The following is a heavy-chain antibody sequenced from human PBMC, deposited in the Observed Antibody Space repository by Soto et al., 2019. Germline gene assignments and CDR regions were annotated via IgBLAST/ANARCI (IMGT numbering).Heavy chain of an antibody. CDR1: GVSISSYY. Sequence: SETLSLTCTVSGVSISSYYWSWIRQPPGKGLEWIGYIYYSGSTNYNPSLKSRVTISVDTSKNQFSLKLSSVTAADTAVYYCARAVEYCISTSRYTEDYWGQGTLVTVSS. D-gene: IGHD2-2*02. V-gene: IGHV4-59*01. CDR3: ARAVEYCISTSRYTEDY. J-gene: IGHJ4*02. CDR2: IYYSGST.